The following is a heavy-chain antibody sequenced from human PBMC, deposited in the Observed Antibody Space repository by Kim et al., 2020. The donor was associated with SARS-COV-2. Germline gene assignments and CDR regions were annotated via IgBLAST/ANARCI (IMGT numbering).Heavy chain of an antibody. V-gene: IGHV4-59*13. CDR2: IYYSGST. D-gene: IGHD4-17*01. Sequence: SETLSLTCTVSGGSISSYYWSWIRQPPGKGLEWIGYIYYSGSTNYNPSLKSRVTISVDTSKNQFSLKLSSVTAADTAVYYCARVLGADYGDHYYYYGMDVWGQGTTVTVSS. CDR3: ARVLGADYGDHYYYYGMDV. J-gene: IGHJ6*02. CDR1: GGSISSYY.